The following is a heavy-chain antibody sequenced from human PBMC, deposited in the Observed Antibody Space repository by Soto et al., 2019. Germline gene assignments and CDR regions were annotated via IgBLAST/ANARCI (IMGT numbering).Heavy chain of an antibody. J-gene: IGHJ6*02. CDR3: AKEIGVVVVAATRYYSYGMDV. CDR1: GFTFSSYA. CDR2: ISGSGGST. D-gene: IGHD2-15*01. Sequence: GGSLRLSCAASGFTFSSYAMSWVRQAPGKGLEWVSAISGSGGSTYYADSVKGRFTISRDNSKNTLYLQMNSLRAEGTAVYYCAKEIGVVVVAATRYYSYGMDVWGQGTTVTVSS. V-gene: IGHV3-23*01.